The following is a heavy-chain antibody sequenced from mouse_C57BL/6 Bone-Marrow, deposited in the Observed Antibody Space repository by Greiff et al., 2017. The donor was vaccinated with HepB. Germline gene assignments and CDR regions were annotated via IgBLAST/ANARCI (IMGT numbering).Heavy chain of an antibody. CDR2: ITHSGET. CDR1: GFPITSGYY. J-gene: IGHJ1*03. V-gene: IGHV12-3*01. D-gene: IGHD2-4*01. Sequence: VQLQESGPGLVKPSQSLFLTCSLTGFPITSGYYWIWIRQSPGKPLEWMGYITHSGETFYNPSLQSPISITRETSKNQFFLQLNSVTTEDTAMYYCAGDSRLYYDYDGYWYFDVWGTGTTVTVSS. CDR3: AGDSRLYYDYDGYWYFDV.